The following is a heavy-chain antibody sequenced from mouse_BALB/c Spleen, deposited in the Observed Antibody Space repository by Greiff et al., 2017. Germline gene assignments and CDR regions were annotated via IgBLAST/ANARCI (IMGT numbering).Heavy chain of an antibody. Sequence: EVKLMESGGGLVQPGGSRKLSCAASGFTFSSYGMSWVRQTPDKRLEWVATISSGGSYTYYPDSVKGRFTISRDNAKNTLYLQMSSLKSEDTAMYYCARVGNYGNYVYFDYWGQGTTLTVSS. D-gene: IGHD2-1*01. V-gene: IGHV5-6*03. J-gene: IGHJ2*01. CDR3: ARVGNYGNYVYFDY. CDR2: ISSGGSYT. CDR1: GFTFSSYG.